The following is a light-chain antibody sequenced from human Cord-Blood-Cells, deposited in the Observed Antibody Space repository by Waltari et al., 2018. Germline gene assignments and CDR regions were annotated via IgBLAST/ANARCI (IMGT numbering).Light chain of an antibody. J-gene: IGLJ3*02. V-gene: IGLV2-23*01. CDR3: CSYAGSSDWV. Sequence: SALTQPASVAGSPGQSLTISCTGTSSDVGSYNLVSWYQQHPGKAHKLMIYEGSKRPLGVSKRLPGSKSGNTASLTISELQAEGEAYYYCCSYAGSSDWVFGGGTKLTVL. CDR2: EGS. CDR1: SSDVGSYNL.